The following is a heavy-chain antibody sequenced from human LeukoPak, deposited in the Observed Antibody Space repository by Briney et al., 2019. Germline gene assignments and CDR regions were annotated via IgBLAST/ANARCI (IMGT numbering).Heavy chain of an antibody. D-gene: IGHD3-22*01. J-gene: IGHJ5*02. Sequence: ASVKVSCKGSGYTFTSYDINWVRQATGQGMEWMGWMNPNSGNTGYAQKFQGRVTMTRNTSISTAYMELSSLRSEDTAVYYCARGWDYYDSSGYSSWFDPWGQGTLVTVSS. CDR3: ARGWDYYDSSGYSSWFDP. V-gene: IGHV1-8*01. CDR2: MNPNSGNT. CDR1: GYTFTSYD.